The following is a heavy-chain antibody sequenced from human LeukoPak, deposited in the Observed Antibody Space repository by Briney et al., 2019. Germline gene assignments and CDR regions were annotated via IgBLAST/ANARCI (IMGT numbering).Heavy chain of an antibody. D-gene: IGHD3-3*01. J-gene: IGHJ4*02. Sequence: ASVKVSCKASGGTFSSYAISWVRQAPGQGLEWMGRIIPILGIANYAQKFQGRVTITADKSTSTAYMELSSLRSEDTAVYYCASTYDFWSGYSRYWCQGTLVTVSS. CDR2: IIPILGIA. CDR3: ASTYDFWSGYSRY. CDR1: GGTFSSYA. V-gene: IGHV1-69*04.